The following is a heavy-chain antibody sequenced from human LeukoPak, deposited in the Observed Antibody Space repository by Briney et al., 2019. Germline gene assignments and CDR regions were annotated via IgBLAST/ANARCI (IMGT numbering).Heavy chain of an antibody. CDR3: AKDHWDY. D-gene: IGHD1-1*01. V-gene: IGHV3-74*01. CDR1: GNYW. Sequence: GGSLRLSCAASGNYWMHWVRQAPGKGLVWVSHINSDGSWTSYADSVKGRFTISKGNAKNTVYLQMNSLRAEDTAVYYCAKDHWDYWGQGTLVTVSS. CDR2: INSDGSWT. J-gene: IGHJ4*02.